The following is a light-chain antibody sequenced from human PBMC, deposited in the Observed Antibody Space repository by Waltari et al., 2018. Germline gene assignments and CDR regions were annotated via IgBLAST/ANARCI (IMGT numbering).Light chain of an antibody. V-gene: IGKV3-20*01. Sequence: IVLTQSPGTLSLSPGGRATLSCRASQNIGNYLAWYQQKPGQAPRLPNYGASSRAAGIPDRFSGSGSGADFSLTISRLEPEDFAVYYCQHHVRLPATFGQGTKV. J-gene: IGKJ1*01. CDR2: GAS. CDR3: QHHVRLPAT. CDR1: QNIGNY.